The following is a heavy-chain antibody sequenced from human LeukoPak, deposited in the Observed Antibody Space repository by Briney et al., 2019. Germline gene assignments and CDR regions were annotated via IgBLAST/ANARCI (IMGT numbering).Heavy chain of an antibody. V-gene: IGHV4-59*01. CDR1: GGSISSYY. J-gene: IGHJ6*03. Sequence: SETLSLTCTVSGGSISSYYWSWIRQPPGKGLEWIGYIYYSGSTNYNPSLKSRVTISVDTSKNQFSLKLSSVTAADTAVYYCARSLDYYYMDVWGKGTTVTVSS. CDR2: IYYSGST. CDR3: ARSLDYYYMDV.